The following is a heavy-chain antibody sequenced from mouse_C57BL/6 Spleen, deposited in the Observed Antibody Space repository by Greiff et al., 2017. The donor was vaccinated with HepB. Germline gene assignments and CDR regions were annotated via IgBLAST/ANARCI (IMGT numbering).Heavy chain of an antibody. CDR1: GYTFTSYW. CDR3: ARKVTVVTFDY. D-gene: IGHD1-1*01. Sequence: QVQLQQPGAELVKPGASVKLSCKASGYTFTSYWMHWVKQRPGQGLEWIGMIHPNSGSTNYNEKFKSKATLTVDKSSSTAYMQLSSLTSEDSAVYYCARKVTVVTFDYWGQGTTLTVSS. CDR2: IHPNSGST. J-gene: IGHJ2*01. V-gene: IGHV1-64*01.